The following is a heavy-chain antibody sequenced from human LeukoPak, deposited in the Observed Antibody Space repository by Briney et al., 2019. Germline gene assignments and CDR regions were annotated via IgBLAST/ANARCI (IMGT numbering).Heavy chain of an antibody. CDR1: GGSISSSSYY. J-gene: IGHJ4*02. CDR3: ARGHSSGWIYFDY. Sequence: SETLSLTCTVSGGSISSSSYYWGWIRQPPGKGLEWIGSIYYSGSTNYNPSLKSRVTISVDTSKNQFSLKLSSVTAADTAVYYCARGHSSGWIYFDYWGQGTLVTVSS. CDR2: IYYSGST. D-gene: IGHD6-19*01. V-gene: IGHV4-39*07.